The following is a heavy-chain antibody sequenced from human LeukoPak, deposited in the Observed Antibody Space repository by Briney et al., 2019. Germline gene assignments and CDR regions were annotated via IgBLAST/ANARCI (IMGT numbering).Heavy chain of an antibody. CDR3: ARDRYIAARPSYFDY. D-gene: IGHD6-6*01. V-gene: IGHV4-34*01. Sequence: SETLSLTCAVYGGSFSGYYWSWIRQPPGKGLEWIGEINHNGSTNYNPSLKSRVTISVDTSKKQLSLRLSSVTAADTAMYYCARDRYIAARPSYFDYWGQGTLVTVSS. CDR1: GGSFSGYY. J-gene: IGHJ4*02. CDR2: INHNGST.